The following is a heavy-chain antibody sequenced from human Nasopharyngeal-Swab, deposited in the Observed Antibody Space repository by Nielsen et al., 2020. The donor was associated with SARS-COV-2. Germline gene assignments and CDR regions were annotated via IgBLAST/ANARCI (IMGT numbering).Heavy chain of an antibody. Sequence: ASVKVSCKASGYTFTSYDMHWVRQAPGQRLEWMGWINAGNGNTKYSQKFQGRVTITRDTSASTAYMELSSLRSEDTAVYYCARNRHYYGSGSYSKNWFDPWGQGTLVTVSS. CDR3: ARNRHYYGSGSYSKNWFDP. V-gene: IGHV1-3*01. CDR1: GYTFTSYD. J-gene: IGHJ5*02. CDR2: INAGNGNT. D-gene: IGHD3-10*01.